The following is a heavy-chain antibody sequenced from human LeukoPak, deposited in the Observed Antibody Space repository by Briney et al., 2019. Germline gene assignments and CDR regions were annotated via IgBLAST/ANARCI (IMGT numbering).Heavy chain of an antibody. Sequence: SETLSLTCTVSGYSISSGYYWGWIRQPPGKGLEWIGSIYHSGSTYYNPSLKSRVTISVDTSKNQFSLKLSSVTAADTAVYYCARDWSHGYYYYMDVWGKGTTVTISS. CDR2: IYHSGST. CDR1: GYSISSGYY. CDR3: ARDWSHGYYYYMDV. V-gene: IGHV4-38-2*02. D-gene: IGHD5-18*01. J-gene: IGHJ6*03.